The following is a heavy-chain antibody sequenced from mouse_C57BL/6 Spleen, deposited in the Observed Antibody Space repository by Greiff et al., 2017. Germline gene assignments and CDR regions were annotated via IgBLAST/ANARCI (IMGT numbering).Heavy chain of an antibody. Sequence: QVQLQQSGAELAKPGASVKISCKASGYAFCSYWLNWVKQRPGTGLEWIGQIYPGDGDTTCNGKFKGTAALTAGNSSSTAYMPLTSLPSEDSAVYCCASSDYGLSYWDQGAT. V-gene: IGHV1-80*01. J-gene: IGHJ2*01. CDR1: GYAFCSYW. CDR2: IYPGDGDT. CDR3: ASSDYGLSY. D-gene: IGHD1-1*02.